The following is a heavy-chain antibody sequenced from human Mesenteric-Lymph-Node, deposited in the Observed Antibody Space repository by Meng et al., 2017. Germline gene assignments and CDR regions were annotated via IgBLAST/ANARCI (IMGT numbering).Heavy chain of an antibody. CDR1: GGTFSSYA. CDR3: GVPGTSTVVTPSVTNYYYYYYGMDV. J-gene: IGHJ6*02. CDR2: IIPIFGTA. Sequence: SVKVSCKASGGTFSSYAISWVRQAPGQGLEWMGGIIPIFGTANYAQKFQGRVTITADESTSTAYMELSSLRSEDTAVYYCGVPGTSTVVTPSVTNYYYYYYGMDVWGQGTTVTVSS. D-gene: IGHD4-23*01. V-gene: IGHV1-69*13.